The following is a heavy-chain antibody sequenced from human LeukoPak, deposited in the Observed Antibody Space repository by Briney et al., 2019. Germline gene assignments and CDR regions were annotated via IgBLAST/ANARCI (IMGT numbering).Heavy chain of an antibody. Sequence: SETLSLTCTVSGGSISSYYWSWIRQPAGKGLKWIGRIYTSGSTNYNPSLKSRVTMSVDTSKNQFSLKLSSVTAADTAVYYCARDYDGSGSYYKYYFDYWGQGTLVTVSS. J-gene: IGHJ4*02. V-gene: IGHV4-4*07. CDR3: ARDYDGSGSYYKYYFDY. CDR2: IYTSGST. D-gene: IGHD3-10*01. CDR1: GGSISSYY.